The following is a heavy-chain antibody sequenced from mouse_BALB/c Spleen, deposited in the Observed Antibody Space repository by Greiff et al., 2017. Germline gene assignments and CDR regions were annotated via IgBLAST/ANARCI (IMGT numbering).Heavy chain of an antibody. V-gene: IGHV1S29*02. Sequence: VQLKQSGPELVKPGASVKISCKASGYTFTDYNMHWVKQSHGKSLEWIGYIYPYNGGTGYNQKFKSKATLTVDNSSSTAYMELRSLTSEDSAVYYCARGDGNLDYAMDYWGQGTSVTVSS. CDR3: ARGDGNLDYAMDY. D-gene: IGHD2-1*01. CDR2: IYPYNGGT. J-gene: IGHJ4*01. CDR1: GYTFTDYN.